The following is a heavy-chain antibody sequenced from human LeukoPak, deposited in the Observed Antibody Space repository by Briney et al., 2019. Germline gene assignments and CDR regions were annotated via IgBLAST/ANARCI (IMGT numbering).Heavy chain of an antibody. CDR3: ARGRDYVWGSYRGGNYFDY. CDR2: IIPILGIA. D-gene: IGHD3-16*02. Sequence: GASVKVSCKASGGTFSSYAISWVRQAPGQGLEWMGRIIPILGIANYAQKFQGRVTITADKSTSTAYMELSSLRSEDTAVYYCARGRDYVWGSYRGGNYFDYWGQGTLVTVSS. V-gene: IGHV1-69*04. CDR1: GGTFSSYA. J-gene: IGHJ4*02.